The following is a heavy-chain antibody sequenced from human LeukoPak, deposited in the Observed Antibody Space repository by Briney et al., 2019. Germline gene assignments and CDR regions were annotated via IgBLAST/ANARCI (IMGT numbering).Heavy chain of an antibody. CDR1: GFACSSYW. V-gene: IGHV3-7*01. CDR3: ARDANYYDSRGENYFNC. Sequence: PGXXLRLSCAASGFACSSYWMSWVRQAPGKGVEGVANIKRDGSETYYVDSVKGRFTISRDNAKNSLYLQLNGLRAEDTAVYYCARDANYYDSRGENYFNCWGQGTLVTVSS. D-gene: IGHD3-22*01. J-gene: IGHJ4*02. CDR2: IKRDGSET.